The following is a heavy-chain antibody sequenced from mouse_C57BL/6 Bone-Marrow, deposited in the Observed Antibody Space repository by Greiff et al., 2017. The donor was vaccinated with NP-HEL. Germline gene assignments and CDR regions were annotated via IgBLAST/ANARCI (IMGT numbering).Heavy chain of an antibody. CDR1: GYAFSSSW. J-gene: IGHJ2*01. D-gene: IGHD1-1*01. CDR3: ARCGYYYGSSYFDY. Sequence: QVQLQQSGPELVKPGASVKISCKASGYAFSSSWMNWVKQRPGKGLEWIGRIYPGDGDTNYNGKFKGKATLTADKSSSTAYMQLSSLTSEDSAVYFGARCGYYYGSSYFDYWGQGTTLTVSS. CDR2: IYPGDGDT. V-gene: IGHV1-82*01.